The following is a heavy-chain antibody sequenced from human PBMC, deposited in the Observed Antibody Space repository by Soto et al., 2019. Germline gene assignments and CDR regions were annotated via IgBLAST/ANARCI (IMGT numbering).Heavy chain of an antibody. Sequence: GGSLRLSCAASGFTFSNYGMHWVRQAPGKGLEWVAIISYDGRKKYYADSVKVRFTISRDNSKNTLYPQMNTLRVEDTDAYYCAKDRVETGLGEIDYWGQGTLVTVSS. CDR3: AKDRVETGLGEIDY. D-gene: IGHD3-16*01. V-gene: IGHV3-30*18. J-gene: IGHJ4*02. CDR1: GFTFSNYG. CDR2: ISYDGRKK.